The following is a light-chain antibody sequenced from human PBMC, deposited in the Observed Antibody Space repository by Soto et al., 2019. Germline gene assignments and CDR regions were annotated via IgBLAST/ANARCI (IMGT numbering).Light chain of an antibody. J-gene: IGKJ1*01. Sequence: EIVLTQSPATLSLSPGERATLSCRASQSVSSSYLAWCQQKPGQAPRLLIYGTSSRATGIPDRFNGSGSGTDCTRTISRLEPEDFAVYYCQHYGSTPWTFGQGTTVEIK. CDR2: GTS. V-gene: IGKV3-20*01. CDR1: QSVSSSY. CDR3: QHYGSTPWT.